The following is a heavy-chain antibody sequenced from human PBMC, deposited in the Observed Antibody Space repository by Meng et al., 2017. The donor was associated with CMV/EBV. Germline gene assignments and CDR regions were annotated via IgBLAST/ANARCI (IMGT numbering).Heavy chain of an antibody. CDR1: GFTFSDHY. J-gene: IGHJ6*02. V-gene: IGHV3-72*01. CDR2: TRNKANRYTT. D-gene: IGHD3-16*01. CDR3: ARDFDGEITN. Sequence: GGSLRLSGAASGFTFSDHYMDWVRQAPGKGLEWVGRTRNKANRYTTEYAASVKGRFTISRDDSKNSLYLQMNSLKTEDTAVYYCARDFDGEITNWGQGTSVTVSS.